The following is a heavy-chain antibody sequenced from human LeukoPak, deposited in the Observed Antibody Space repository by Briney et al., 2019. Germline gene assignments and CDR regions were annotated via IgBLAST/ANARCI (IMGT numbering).Heavy chain of an antibody. V-gene: IGHV5-51*01. D-gene: IGHD6-13*01. J-gene: IGHJ4*02. CDR1: GYSFTSYW. CDR3: ASSPAAFEGYSSWPNFDY. CDR2: VYPGDSDT. Sequence: GESLKISCKGSGYSFTSYWIGWVRQMPGKGLEWMGIVYPGDSDTRYSPSFQGQVTISADKSISTAYLQWSSLKASDTAMYYCASSPAAFEGYSSWPNFDYWGQGTLVTVSS.